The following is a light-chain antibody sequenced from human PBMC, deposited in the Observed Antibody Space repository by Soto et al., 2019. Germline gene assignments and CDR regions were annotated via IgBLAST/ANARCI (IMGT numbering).Light chain of an antibody. CDR1: QSVGRN. Sequence: EIVVTQSPGILTVSPGDRATLSCRASQSVGRNLAWYQQKPGQAPTLLIYAASTRATGLPARFSGSGSGTDFTLTIISLQSEDFAVYYCQEYSKWPLFTFGPGTIVDIK. CDR2: AAS. V-gene: IGKV3-15*01. J-gene: IGKJ3*01. CDR3: QEYSKWPLFT.